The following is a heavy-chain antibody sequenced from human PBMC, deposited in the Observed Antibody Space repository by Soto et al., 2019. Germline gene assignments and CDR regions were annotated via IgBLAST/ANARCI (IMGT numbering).Heavy chain of an antibody. CDR2: IKEDGSEI. Sequence: PGGSLRLSCAVSVFDVMSYWMSWVRQAPGKGLEWVASIKEDGSEIYYLHSVRGRLSISRDSAGNALHLTMNYLSAEDTGVYFCARDIGFDYVNWGQGTLVTVSS. CDR1: VFDVMSYW. D-gene: IGHD3-16*01. J-gene: IGHJ4*02. V-gene: IGHV3-7*01. CDR3: ARDIGFDYVN.